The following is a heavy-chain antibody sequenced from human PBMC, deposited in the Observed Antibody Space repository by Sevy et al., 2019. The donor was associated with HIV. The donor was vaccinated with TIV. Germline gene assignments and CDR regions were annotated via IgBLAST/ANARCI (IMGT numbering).Heavy chain of an antibody. J-gene: IGHJ4*02. CDR2: ISYDGRNYK. Sequence: GGSLRLSCAASGFTLSDYSMHWVRQAPGKGLEWVAVISYDGRNYKYNVDSVKGRFTISRDNSKNTLFHQMNSLRAEDSAIYYCARDRGEILHSAFDYWGQGTLVTVSS. CDR1: GFTLSDYS. V-gene: IGHV3-30*14. D-gene: IGHD3-16*01. CDR3: ARDRGEILHSAFDY.